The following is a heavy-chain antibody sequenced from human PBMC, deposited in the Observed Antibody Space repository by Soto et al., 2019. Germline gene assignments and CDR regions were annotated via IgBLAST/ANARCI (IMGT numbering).Heavy chain of an antibody. CDR1: GGTFRNYP. CDR2: IFPLTDIP. V-gene: IGHV1-69*02. CDR3: ARGPLVVLNYFES. J-gene: IGHJ4*02. Sequence: QVQLVQSGTEVKKPGSSVKVSCKASGGTFRNYPINWVRQAPGQGLEWMGSIFPLTDIPDYAQNFQARLTISADKSTSTAYMELRSLTSDDTAMYFCARGPLVVLNYFESWGQGTLFTVS.